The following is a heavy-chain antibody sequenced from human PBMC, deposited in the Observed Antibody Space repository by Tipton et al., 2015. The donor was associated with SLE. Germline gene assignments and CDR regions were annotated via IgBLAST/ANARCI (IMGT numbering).Heavy chain of an antibody. D-gene: IGHD5-24*01. CDR3: ARSWPRDYYYYYGMDV. J-gene: IGHJ6*02. V-gene: IGHV4-59*08. Sequence: GLVKPSETLSLTRLVSGGSISGDYWTWIRQPPGKGLEWIGYISYGGGTNYNPSLKSRVTISVDTAKNQFSLKLTSVTAADTAVYYCARSWPRDYYYYYGMDVWGQGTTVTVSS. CDR1: GGSISGDY. CDR2: ISYGGGT.